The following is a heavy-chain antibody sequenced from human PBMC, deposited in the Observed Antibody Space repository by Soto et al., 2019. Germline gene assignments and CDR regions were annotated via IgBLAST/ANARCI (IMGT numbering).Heavy chain of an antibody. V-gene: IGHV3-33*01. D-gene: IGHD6-19*01. CDR2: IWHDGSYK. J-gene: IGHJ4*01. CDR1: GFSFSSHS. CDR3: ARHMDAWYTNGWYHYFDS. Sequence: QVQLVESGGGVVQPGRSLRLSCAASGFSFSSHSMHWVRQAPGKGLEWVAIIWHDGSYKYYADSVKGRFTISKDNSKNTLYLQMDSLRPEDTAVYYCARHMDAWYTNGWYHYFDSWGLGTLVAAS.